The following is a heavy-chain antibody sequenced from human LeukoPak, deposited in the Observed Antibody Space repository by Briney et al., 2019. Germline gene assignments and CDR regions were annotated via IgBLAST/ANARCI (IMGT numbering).Heavy chain of an antibody. CDR3: ARVPSQGGRDY. CDR1: GASISSSY. V-gene: IGHV4-59*08. J-gene: IGHJ4*02. Sequence: SETLSLTCTVSGASISSSYWNWIRQPPGKGLEWIGYIYYSGSTYYNPSLKSRVTISVDTSKNQFSLKLSSVTAADTAVYYCARVPSQGGRDYWGQGTLVTVSS. D-gene: IGHD1-26*01. CDR2: IYYSGST.